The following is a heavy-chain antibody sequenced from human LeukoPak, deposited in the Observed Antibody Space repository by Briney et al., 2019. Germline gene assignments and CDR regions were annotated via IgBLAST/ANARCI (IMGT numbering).Heavy chain of an antibody. Sequence: PGGSLRPSCAASGFTFSNYGMSWVRQAPGKGLEWVSAISGSGGSTYYADSVKGRFTISRDNSKNTLYLQMNSLRAEDTAVYYCAKGGTGCGGDCYSDYWGQGTLLTVSS. J-gene: IGHJ4*02. D-gene: IGHD2-21*02. V-gene: IGHV3-23*01. CDR2: ISGSGGST. CDR3: AKGGTGCGGDCYSDY. CDR1: GFTFSNYG.